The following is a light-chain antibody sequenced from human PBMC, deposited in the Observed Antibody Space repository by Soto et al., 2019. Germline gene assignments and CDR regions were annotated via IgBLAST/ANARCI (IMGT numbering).Light chain of an antibody. CDR3: LQYATSRRT. V-gene: IGKV3-20*01. CDR2: SAS. Sequence: EIVLTHSPDTLSLSPGERATLSCRANQTVSRNYLAWYQQKPGQTPRLLIYSASNKATVIPDRFRGSGSGTDFTLTITRLEPEDFGVYYCLQYATSRRTFGQGTKVDIK. J-gene: IGKJ1*01. CDR1: QTVSRNY.